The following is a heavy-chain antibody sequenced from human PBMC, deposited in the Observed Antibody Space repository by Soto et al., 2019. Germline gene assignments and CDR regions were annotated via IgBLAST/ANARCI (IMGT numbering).Heavy chain of an antibody. D-gene: IGHD5-12*01. V-gene: IGHV4-4*07. J-gene: IGHJ4*02. CDR1: GDSIINYY. CDR3: ARGGAVATTAHFDH. CDR2: IYSNGNT. Sequence: SETLSLTCTVSGDSIINYYWSWMRLPAGKGLEWIGRIYSNGNTYYNPSLKSRVSMSVDTSKNQFSLILKTVTAADTAVYYCARGGAVATTAHFDHWGQGTLVTVS.